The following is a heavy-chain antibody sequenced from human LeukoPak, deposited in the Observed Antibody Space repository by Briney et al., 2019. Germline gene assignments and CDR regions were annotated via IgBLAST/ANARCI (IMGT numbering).Heavy chain of an antibody. V-gene: IGHV4-4*07. J-gene: IGHJ4*02. CDR3: ARDHYGSGSYKSYFDS. CDR2: MYTSGST. CDR1: GSSISTYY. D-gene: IGHD3-10*01. Sequence: PSETLSLTCTVSGSSISTYYWSWLRQPAGKGQEWIGRMYTSGSTKYNPSLKSRVTISVDNSKSQFSLKLTSVTAADTAVYYCARDHYGSGSYKSYFDSWGQGTRVTVSS.